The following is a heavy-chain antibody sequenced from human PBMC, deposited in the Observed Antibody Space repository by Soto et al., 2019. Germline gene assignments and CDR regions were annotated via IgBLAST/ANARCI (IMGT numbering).Heavy chain of an antibody. D-gene: IGHD5-12*01. CDR3: VRDSPIGSGYRGYDAIDF. Sequence: QVQLVQSGAEVKKPGSSVKVSCKASGGTFSSSPISWVRQAPGQGLEWMGRIIPLLAIADYAQKFQGRVTITADRATTTAYMEGSSLRLEDTAVYYCVRDSPIGSGYRGYDAIDFWGQGTLVTVSP. V-gene: IGHV1-69*04. CDR1: GGTFSSSP. CDR2: IIPLLAIA. J-gene: IGHJ4*02.